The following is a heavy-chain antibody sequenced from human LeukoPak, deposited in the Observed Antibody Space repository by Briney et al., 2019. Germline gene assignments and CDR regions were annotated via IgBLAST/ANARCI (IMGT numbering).Heavy chain of an antibody. V-gene: IGHV3-21*01. CDR1: GFTFSSYS. CDR2: ISSSSSYI. D-gene: IGHD6-13*01. Sequence: PGGSLRLSCAASGFTFSSYSMNWVRQAPGKGLEWVSSISSSSSYIYYADSVKGRFTISRDNAKNSPYLQMNSLRAEDTAVYYCARYSSSWNDYWGQGTLVTVSS. CDR3: ARYSSSWNDY. J-gene: IGHJ4*02.